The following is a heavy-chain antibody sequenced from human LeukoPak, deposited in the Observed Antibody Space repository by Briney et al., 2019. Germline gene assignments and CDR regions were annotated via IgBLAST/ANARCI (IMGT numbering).Heavy chain of an antibody. V-gene: IGHV3-64*01. Sequence: GGSLRLSCAASGFTFSSYAMHWVRQAPGKGLEYVSAISSNGGSTYYANSVKGRFTISRDISKNTLYLQMGSLRAEDMAVYYCARGVLMGNFDYWGQGTLVTVSS. D-gene: IGHD3-10*01. CDR3: ARGVLMGNFDY. J-gene: IGHJ4*02. CDR2: ISSNGGST. CDR1: GFTFSSYA.